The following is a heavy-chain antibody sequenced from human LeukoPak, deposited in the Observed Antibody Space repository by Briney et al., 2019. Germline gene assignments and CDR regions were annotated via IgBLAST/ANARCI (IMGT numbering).Heavy chain of an antibody. D-gene: IGHD6-13*01. CDR1: GFTFSSYD. J-gene: IGHJ4*02. Sequence: GGSLRLSCAASGFTFSSYDMHWVRQAPAKGLEWVAVIWYDGSSKYYADSVKGRFTISRVNSKNTLYLQMDSLRAEDTAVYYCARVHSSSWAYFDNWGQGTLVTVSS. CDR3: ARVHSSSWAYFDN. V-gene: IGHV3-33*01. CDR2: IWYDGSSK.